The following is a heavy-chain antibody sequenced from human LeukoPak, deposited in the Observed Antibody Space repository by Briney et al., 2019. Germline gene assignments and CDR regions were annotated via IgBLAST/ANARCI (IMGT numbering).Heavy chain of an antibody. D-gene: IGHD3-10*01. J-gene: IGHJ4*02. CDR1: GFTFSSYG. V-gene: IGHV3-30*02. CDR3: AKDPGFMVRGARGYFDY. CDR2: IRYDGSNK. Sequence: PGGSLRLSCAASGFTFSSYGMHWVRQAPGKGLEWVAFIRYDGSNKYYADSVKGRFTISRDNSKNTLCLQMNSLRAEDTAVYYCAKDPGFMVRGARGYFDYWGQGTLVTVSS.